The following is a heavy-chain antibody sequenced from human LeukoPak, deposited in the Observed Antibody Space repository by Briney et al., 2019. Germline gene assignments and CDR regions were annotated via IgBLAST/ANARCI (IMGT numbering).Heavy chain of an antibody. CDR3: ARYGDYYYYGMDV. Sequence: SETLSLTCAVYGGSFSGYYWSWVRQPPGKGLEWIGEINHSGSTNYNPSLKSRVTISVDTSKNQFSLKLSSVTAADTAVYYCARYGDYYYYGMDVWGQGTTVTVSS. CDR2: INHSGST. CDR1: GGSFSGYY. D-gene: IGHD4-17*01. V-gene: IGHV4-34*01. J-gene: IGHJ6*02.